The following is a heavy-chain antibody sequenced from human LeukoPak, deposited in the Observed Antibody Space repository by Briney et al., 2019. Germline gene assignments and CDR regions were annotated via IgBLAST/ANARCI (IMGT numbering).Heavy chain of an antibody. J-gene: IGHJ4*02. D-gene: IGHD2-15*01. CDR1: GGSITSYY. Sequence: SETLSLTCTVSGGSITSYYWTWIRQPPAKGLEWIGYLYYTGSTNYNPSLKSRVAMPVDTSNNQFSLKLSSVTAADTAVYYCARLVAADYFDYWGQGALVTVSS. V-gene: IGHV4-59*08. CDR2: LYYTGST. CDR3: ARLVAADYFDY.